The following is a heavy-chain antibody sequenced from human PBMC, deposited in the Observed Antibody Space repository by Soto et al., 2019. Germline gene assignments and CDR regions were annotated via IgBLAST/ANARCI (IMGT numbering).Heavy chain of an antibody. J-gene: IGHJ4*02. CDR3: GTYSSGWAYFAY. D-gene: IGHD6-19*01. CDR1: GGTSSTYG. CDR2: IIPLFGTP. V-gene: IGHV1-69*12. Sequence: QVQLVQSGAEAKKPGSSVKVSCKASGGTSSTYGITWVRQGPGQWLEWMGGIIPLFGTPHYAQKFQGRVAITADASTSTAYMELSSLRSEDTAVYYCGTYSSGWAYFAYWGQGTLVTVSS.